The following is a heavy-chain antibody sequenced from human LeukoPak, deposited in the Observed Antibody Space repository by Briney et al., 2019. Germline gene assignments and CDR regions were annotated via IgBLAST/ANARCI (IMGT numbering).Heavy chain of an antibody. Sequence: PGGSLRLSCAVSGFTFSSYGMHWVRPAPGKGLEGMAVISYDGTNKYYADSVKGRFTISRDNSKNTLYLQMNSLRAEDTAVYYCAKDLNYDFWSGLGNWGQGTLVTVSS. J-gene: IGHJ4*02. D-gene: IGHD3-3*01. CDR1: GFTFSSYG. CDR2: ISYDGTNK. V-gene: IGHV3-30*18. CDR3: AKDLNYDFWSGLGN.